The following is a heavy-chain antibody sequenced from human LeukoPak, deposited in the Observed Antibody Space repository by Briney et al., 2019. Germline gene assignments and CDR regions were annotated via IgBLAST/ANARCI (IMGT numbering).Heavy chain of an antibody. CDR3: ARENLGGTNPNFDY. CDR2: ISPSGGST. J-gene: IGHJ4*02. Sequence: ASVKVSCKASGYTFTSYYMHWVRQAPGQGLELRGIISPSGGSTSYAQKFQGRVTMTRDTSTGTVYMELSSLRSEDTAVYYCARENLGGTNPNFDYWGQGTLVTVSS. D-gene: IGHD4-23*01. CDR1: GYTFTSYY. V-gene: IGHV1-46*03.